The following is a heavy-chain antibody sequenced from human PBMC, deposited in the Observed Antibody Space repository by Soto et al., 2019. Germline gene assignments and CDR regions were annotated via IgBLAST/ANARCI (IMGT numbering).Heavy chain of an antibody. Sequence: EVQLVESGGGLIQPGGSLRLSCAASGFTVSSNYMSWVRQAPGKGLGWVSVIYSGGSTYYADSVKGRFTISRDNSKNTLYLQMNSLRAEDTAVYYCARVQGDYYDSSFDYWGQGTLVTVSS. J-gene: IGHJ4*02. D-gene: IGHD3-22*01. V-gene: IGHV3-53*01. CDR3: ARVQGDYYDSSFDY. CDR1: GFTVSSNY. CDR2: IYSGGST.